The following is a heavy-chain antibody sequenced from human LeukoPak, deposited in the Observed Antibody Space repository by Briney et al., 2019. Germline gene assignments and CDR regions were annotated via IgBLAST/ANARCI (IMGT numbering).Heavy chain of an antibody. Sequence: GGSLRLSCAASGFTFSSYAMHWVRQAPGKGLEYVSAISSNGGSTYYANSVKGRFTISRDNSKNTLYLQMGSLRAEDMAVYYCWVTTEYYFDYWGQGTLVTVSS. J-gene: IGHJ4*02. D-gene: IGHD4-17*01. CDR2: ISSNGGST. CDR1: GFTFSSYA. V-gene: IGHV3-64*01. CDR3: WVTTEYYFDY.